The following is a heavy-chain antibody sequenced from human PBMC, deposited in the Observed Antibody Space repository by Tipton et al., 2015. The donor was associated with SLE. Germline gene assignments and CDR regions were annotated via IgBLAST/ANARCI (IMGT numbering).Heavy chain of an antibody. CDR1: GGSISSGGYY. CDR3: ARRTRSANWYGGAFDV. CDR2: IYDSGST. J-gene: IGHJ3*01. D-gene: IGHD1-1*01. Sequence: LRLSCTVSGGSISSGGYYWSWIRQHPGKGLEWIGYIYDSGSTYYNPSLESRVIISSDTSKNQLSLQLRSATAADTAFYYCARRTRSANWYGGAFDVWGQGTMVTVSS. V-gene: IGHV4-31*03.